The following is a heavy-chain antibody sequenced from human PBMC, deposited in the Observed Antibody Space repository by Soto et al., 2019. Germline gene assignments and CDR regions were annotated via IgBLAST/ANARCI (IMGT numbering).Heavy chain of an antibody. CDR3: AKDGDCTSFNCYPKTPNWYEP. V-gene: IGHV3-23*01. CDR2: ISGSGDTT. J-gene: IGHJ5*02. CDR1: GFTFNSYA. D-gene: IGHD2-8*01. Sequence: PGGSLRLSCAASGFTFNSYAMCWVRQAPGKGLEWVSGISGSGDTTYYADSVMGRFTISRDNSKNTLYLQMNSLRAEDTAVYYCAKDGDCTSFNCYPKTPNWYEPWGQRTLVNVSS.